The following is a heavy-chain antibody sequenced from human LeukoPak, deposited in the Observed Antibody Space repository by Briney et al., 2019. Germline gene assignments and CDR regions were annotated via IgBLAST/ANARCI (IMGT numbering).Heavy chain of an antibody. D-gene: IGHD6-19*01. V-gene: IGHV3-48*01. J-gene: IGHJ4*02. CDR3: ARGSSGLEDY. Sequence: GGSLRLSCVVSGFTFSSYSMNWVRQAPGKGLEWVSYIKSSSSTIHYADSVKGRFTVSRDNAKNSLYLRMNSLRAEDTGVYYCARGSSGLEDYWGQGTLVIVSS. CDR2: IKSSSSTI. CDR1: GFTFSSYS.